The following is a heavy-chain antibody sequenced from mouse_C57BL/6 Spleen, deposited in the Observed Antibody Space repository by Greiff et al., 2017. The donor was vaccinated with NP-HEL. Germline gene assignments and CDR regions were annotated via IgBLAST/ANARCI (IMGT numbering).Heavy chain of an antibody. Sequence: EVMLVESGGGLVKPGGSLKLSCAASGFTFSSYAMSWVRQTPEKRLEWVATISDGGSYTYYPDNVKGRFTISRDNAKNNLYLQMSHLKSEDTAMYYCARDAGYSNYFAYWGQGTLVTVSA. V-gene: IGHV5-4*01. CDR1: GFTFSSYA. CDR2: ISDGGSYT. D-gene: IGHD2-5*01. CDR3: ARDAGYSNYFAY. J-gene: IGHJ3*01.